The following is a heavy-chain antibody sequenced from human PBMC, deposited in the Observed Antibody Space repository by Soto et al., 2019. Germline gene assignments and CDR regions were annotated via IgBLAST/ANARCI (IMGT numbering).Heavy chain of an antibody. Sequence: SETLSLTCAVYGGSFSGYYWSWIRKPPGKGLEWIGEINHSGSTNYNPSLKSRVTISVDTSKNQFSLKLSSVTAADTAVYYCARGFSLLWFGSGYYYYRMDVWGQGTTVTVSS. J-gene: IGHJ6*02. V-gene: IGHV4-34*01. CDR3: ARGFSLLWFGSGYYYYRMDV. D-gene: IGHD3-10*01. CDR2: INHSGST. CDR1: GGSFSGYY.